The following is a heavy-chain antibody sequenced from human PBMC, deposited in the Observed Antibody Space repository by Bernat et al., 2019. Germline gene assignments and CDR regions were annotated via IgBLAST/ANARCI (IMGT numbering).Heavy chain of an antibody. Sequence: QVQLVESGGGVVQPGRSLRLSCAASGFTFSTYGMHWVRQAPGKGLEWVAVIWHDGSNKYYADSGKDRFTISRDNSKSTLYLQMNRLRVEATAVYYCARGFGSAVYASSFDYWGQGTLVTVSS. V-gene: IGHV3-33*03. J-gene: IGHJ4*02. CDR2: IWHDGSNK. CDR1: GFTFSTYG. CDR3: ARGFGSAVYASSFDY. D-gene: IGHD3-10*01.